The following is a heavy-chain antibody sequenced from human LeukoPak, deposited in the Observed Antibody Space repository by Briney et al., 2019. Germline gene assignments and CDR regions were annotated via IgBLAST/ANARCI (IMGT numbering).Heavy chain of an antibody. J-gene: IGHJ4*02. CDR2: TYYRSKWST. CDR3: ARGTALSGRPLDY. D-gene: IGHD5-18*01. CDR1: GDSVSSNSVT. Sequence: SQTLSLTCAISGDSVSSNSVTWDWIRQSPSRGLEWLVRTYYRSKWSTEYAVSVESRITINPDTSKNQVSLQLNSVTPEDTAVYYCARGTALSGRPLDYWGQGTLVTVSS. V-gene: IGHV6-1*01.